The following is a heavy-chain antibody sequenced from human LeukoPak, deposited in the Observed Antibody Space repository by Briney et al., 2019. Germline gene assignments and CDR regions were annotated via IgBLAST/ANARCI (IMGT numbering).Heavy chain of an antibody. Sequence: PSETLSLTCTVSGGSISSYYWSWLRQPAGKGLEWIGRIYTSGSTNYNPSLKSRVTMSVDTSKNQFSLKLSSVTAADTAVYYCARDEYSSSSWGNYYDYYYLDVWGKGTTVTVFS. CDR3: ARDEYSSSSWGNYYDYYYLDV. D-gene: IGHD6-6*01. CDR2: IYTSGST. V-gene: IGHV4-4*07. CDR1: GGSISSYY. J-gene: IGHJ6*03.